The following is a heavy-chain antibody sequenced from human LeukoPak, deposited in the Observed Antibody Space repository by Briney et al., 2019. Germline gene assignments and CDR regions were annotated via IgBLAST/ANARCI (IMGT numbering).Heavy chain of an antibody. D-gene: IGHD3-10*01. CDR3: ARDGGYYYGSGSYYYGGGLDY. Sequence: PGRSLRLSCAASGFTFSSYGMHWVRQAPGKGLEWVAVIWYDRSNKYYADSVKGRFTISRDNSKNTLYLQMNSLRAEDTAVYYCARDGGYYYGSGSYYYGGGLDYWGQGTLVTVSS. CDR1: GFTFSSYG. J-gene: IGHJ4*02. CDR2: IWYDRSNK. V-gene: IGHV3-33*01.